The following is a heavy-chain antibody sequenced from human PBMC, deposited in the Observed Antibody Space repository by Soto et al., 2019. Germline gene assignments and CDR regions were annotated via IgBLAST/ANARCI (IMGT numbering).Heavy chain of an antibody. J-gene: IGHJ5*02. CDR1: GYTFTSYG. CDR3: ARCGDAEDKYSSVGNWLHP. Sequence: GASVKVSCKASGYTFTSYGISWVRQAPGQGLEWMGWISGYNGKTKYAQKLQGRVTMTTDTSTSTAYMELRSLRSDDTAVYYCARCGDAEDKYSSVGNWLHPWGQGTLVTLSS. CDR2: ISGYNGKT. D-gene: IGHD6-25*01. V-gene: IGHV1-18*01.